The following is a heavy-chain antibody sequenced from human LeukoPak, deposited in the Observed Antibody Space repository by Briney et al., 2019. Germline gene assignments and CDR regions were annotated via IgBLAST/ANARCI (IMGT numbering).Heavy chain of an antibody. D-gene: IGHD3-9*01. J-gene: IGHJ6*03. CDR2: ISSDGVEK. V-gene: IGHV3-30*04. CDR3: AREGHYDILTGYSPVEYYFYYMDV. CDR1: GFTFSHYG. Sequence: GRSLRLSCEASGFTFSHYGIHWVRQTPGKGLEWVAAISSDGVEKHYADSVKGRFTISRDNSKSTLYLQMNSLRAEDTALYYCAREGHYDILTGYSPVEYYFYYMDVWGKGTTVTVSS.